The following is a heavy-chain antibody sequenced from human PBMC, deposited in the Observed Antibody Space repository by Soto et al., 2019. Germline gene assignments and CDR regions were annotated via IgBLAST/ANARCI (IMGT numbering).Heavy chain of an antibody. CDR2: IIPILGIA. CDR1: GGTFSSYA. V-gene: IGHV1-69*10. J-gene: IGHJ2*01. D-gene: IGHD6-6*01. CDR3: ARTASSYSSSYWYFDL. Sequence: ASVKVSCKASGGTFSSYAISWVRQAPGQGLEWMGGIIPILGIANYAQKFQGRVTITADKSTNTAYMELSSLRSENPSLYYGARTASSYSSSYWYFDLWGRGTLVTVSS.